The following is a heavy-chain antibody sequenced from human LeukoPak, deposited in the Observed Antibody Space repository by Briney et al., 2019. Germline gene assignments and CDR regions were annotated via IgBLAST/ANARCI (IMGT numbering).Heavy chain of an antibody. CDR1: GGSISSYY. J-gene: IGHJ5*02. Sequence: PSETLSLTCTVSGGSISSYYWSWIRQPPGKGLEWMGYIYYSRSTNYNPSLKSRVTISVDTSKNQFSLKLSSVTAADTAVYYCASTPEIYCSGGSCYSGWGWFDPWGQGTLVTVSS. CDR2: IYYSRST. V-gene: IGHV4-59*01. D-gene: IGHD2-15*01. CDR3: ASTPEIYCSGGSCYSGWGWFDP.